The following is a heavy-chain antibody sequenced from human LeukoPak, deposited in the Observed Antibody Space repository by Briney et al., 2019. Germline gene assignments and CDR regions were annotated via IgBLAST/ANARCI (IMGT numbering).Heavy chain of an antibody. CDR2: ISDDGSRQ. J-gene: IGHJ4*02. D-gene: IGHD6-19*01. V-gene: IGHV3-30*15. CDR3: AREQSGDGWSGFDY. Sequence: SLRLSCAASGFTFRSYAMHWVRQAPGKGLEWVAVISDDGSRQHYADFLEGRITISRDNSKNTASLQMSSLRTEDTAVYFCAREQSGDGWSGFDYWGQGTLVTVSS. CDR1: GFTFRSYA.